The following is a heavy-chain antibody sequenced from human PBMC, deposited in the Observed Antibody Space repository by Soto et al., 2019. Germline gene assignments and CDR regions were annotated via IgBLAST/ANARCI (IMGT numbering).Heavy chain of an antibody. CDR1: GFTFSSYW. V-gene: IGHV3-74*01. D-gene: IGHD2-15*01. J-gene: IGHJ4*02. Sequence: EVQLVESGGGLVQPGGSLRLSCAASGFTFSSYWMHWVRQAPGKGLVWVSRINSDGSSTSDAYSVKGRFTISRDNAKNTLYLQMNSLRAEDTAVYYCVRTSLVVAAATREDYWGQGTLVTVSS. CDR2: INSDGSST. CDR3: VRTSLVVAAATREDY.